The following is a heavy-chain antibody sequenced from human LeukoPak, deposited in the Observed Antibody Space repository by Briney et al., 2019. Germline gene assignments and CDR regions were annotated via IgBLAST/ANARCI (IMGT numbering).Heavy chain of an antibody. D-gene: IGHD2-15*01. V-gene: IGHV3-64D*09. CDR3: VKDRRYCGGGNCLSYYYGMDV. CDR2: IRRNGGST. J-gene: IGHJ6*02. CDR1: GFTFSNYA. Sequence: GGSLRLSCSASGFTFSNYAMHWVRQAPGKGLEYVSAIRRNGGSTYYTDSVEGRSMISRDKSKNTVHLQMSSLRAKDTAVYYCVKDRRYCGGGNCLSYYYGMDVWGQGTTVTVSS.